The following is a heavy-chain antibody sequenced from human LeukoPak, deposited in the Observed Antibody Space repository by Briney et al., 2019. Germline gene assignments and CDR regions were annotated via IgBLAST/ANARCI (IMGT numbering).Heavy chain of an antibody. CDR1: GYTFTSYG. J-gene: IGHJ5*02. CDR2: IIPIFGTA. D-gene: IGHD2-2*01. V-gene: IGHV1-69*13. Sequence: GASVKVSCKASGYTFTSYGISWVRQAPGQGLEWMGGIIPIFGTANYAQKFQGRVTITADESTSTAYMELSSLRSEDTAVYYCARDSAGYCSSTSCPPGHWFDPWGQGTLVTVSS. CDR3: ARDSAGYCSSTSCPPGHWFDP.